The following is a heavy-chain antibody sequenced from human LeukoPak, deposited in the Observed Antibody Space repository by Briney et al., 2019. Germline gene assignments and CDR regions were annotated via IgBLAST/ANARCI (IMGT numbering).Heavy chain of an antibody. Sequence: GESLKISCKASGYSFTTYWIGWVRQMPGKGLEWMGMFYPGDSDTRKSPSFQGQVTLSADKSITTAYSQWTSLKASGTAIYYCARGPRGGNWNEALDYWGQGTLVTVSS. CDR2: FYPGDSDT. D-gene: IGHD1-1*01. J-gene: IGHJ4*02. V-gene: IGHV5-51*01. CDR1: GYSFTTYW. CDR3: ARGPRGGNWNEALDY.